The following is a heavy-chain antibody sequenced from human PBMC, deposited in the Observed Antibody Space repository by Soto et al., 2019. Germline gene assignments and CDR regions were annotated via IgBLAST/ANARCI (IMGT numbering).Heavy chain of an antibody. Sequence: VQLVESGGGVVQPGRSLRLSCAASGFTLSNHTMQWVRQTPGKGPEWVAVILYDGNSQHYADSVKGRFTISRDNSKNTLYLQMNSLRAEDTAVYFCAREDDAFDIWGQGTMVTVSS. CDR2: ILYDGNSQ. CDR1: GFTLSNHT. V-gene: IGHV3-30-3*01. J-gene: IGHJ3*02. CDR3: AREDDAFDI.